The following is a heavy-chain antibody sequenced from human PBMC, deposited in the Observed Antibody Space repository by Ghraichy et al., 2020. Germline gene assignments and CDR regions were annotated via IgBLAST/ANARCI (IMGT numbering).Heavy chain of an antibody. CDR2: IYPSGSN. J-gene: IGHJ4*02. D-gene: IGHD2-8*01. V-gene: IGHV4-38-2*02. CDR1: NYSISNGHY. CDR3: ANSRAFVYYFDY. Sequence: SETLSLTCTVSNYSISNGHYWGWIRQPPGKGLEWIGSIYPSGSNYYNPSLKSRVSMSVDTSKNQFSLRLSSVTAADTAVYYCANSRAFVYYFDYWGQGTLVTVAS.